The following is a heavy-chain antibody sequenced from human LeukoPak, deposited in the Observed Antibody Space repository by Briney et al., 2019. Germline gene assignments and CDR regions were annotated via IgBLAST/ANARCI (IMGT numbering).Heavy chain of an antibody. D-gene: IGHD4-23*01. CDR3: AREIPSPSNYGGNNPADY. V-gene: IGHV1-18*01. J-gene: IGHJ4*02. CDR2: ISAYNGNT. CDR1: GYTFTSYG. Sequence: GASVKGSCKASGYTFTSYGISWVRQAPGQGLEWMGWISAYNGNTNYALKLQGRVTMTTDTSTSTAYMELRSLRSDDTAVYYCAREIPSPSNYGGNNPADYWGQGTLVTVSS.